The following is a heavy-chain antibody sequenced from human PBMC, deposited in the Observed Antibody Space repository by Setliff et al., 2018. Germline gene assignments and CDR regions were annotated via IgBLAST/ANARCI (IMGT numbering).Heavy chain of an antibody. D-gene: IGHD4-4*01. CDR2: ISYDGSNK. Sequence: PGGSLRLSCAASGFTFSSYAMHWVRQAPGKGLEWVAVISYDGSNKYYADSVKGRFTISRDNSKNTLYPQMNSLRAEDTAVYYCARDRQTTVYCYYYMDVWGKGTTVTVSS. V-gene: IGHV3-30*04. CDR1: GFTFSSYA. J-gene: IGHJ6*03. CDR3: ARDRQTTVYCYYYMDV.